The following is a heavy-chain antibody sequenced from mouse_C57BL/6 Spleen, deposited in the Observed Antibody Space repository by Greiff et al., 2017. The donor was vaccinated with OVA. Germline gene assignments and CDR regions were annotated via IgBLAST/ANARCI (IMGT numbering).Heavy chain of an antibody. J-gene: IGHJ4*01. CDR2: ISSGSSTI. Sequence: DVMLVESGGGLVKPGGSLKLSCAASGFTFSDYGMHWVRQAPEKGLEWVAYISSGSSTIYYADTVKGRFTISRDNAKNTLFLQMTSLRSEDTAMYYCARMGVATPYYAMDYWGQGTSVTVSS. CDR3: ARMGVATPYYAMDY. CDR1: GFTFSDYG. V-gene: IGHV5-17*01. D-gene: IGHD1-1*01.